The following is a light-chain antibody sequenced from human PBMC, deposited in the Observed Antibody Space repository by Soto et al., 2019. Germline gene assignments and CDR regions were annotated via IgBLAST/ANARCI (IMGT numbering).Light chain of an antibody. CDR2: GES. CDR3: QKYIRWPLT. Sequence: VMTQSPATLSLSPGDSATLSCRASQSVRSNLAWYQQKTSQAPSILIYGESTRATGTPDRLSGSGSGTELNLTISRLQSEDFAVYYCQKYIRWPLTCGGGTKVDIK. CDR1: QSVRSN. V-gene: IGKV3-15*01. J-gene: IGKJ4*01.